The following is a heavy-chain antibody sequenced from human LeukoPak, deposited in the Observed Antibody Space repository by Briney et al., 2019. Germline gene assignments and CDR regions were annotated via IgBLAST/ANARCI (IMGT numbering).Heavy chain of an antibody. Sequence: GGSLRLSCAASGFTFSSYGMSWVRQAPGKGLEWVSAISGSSGSTYYADSVKGRFTISRDNSKNTLYLQMNSLRAEDTAVYYCAKRSIVVVINWYFDLWGRGTLVTVSS. J-gene: IGHJ2*01. CDR1: GFTFSSYG. D-gene: IGHD3-22*01. CDR2: ISGSSGST. CDR3: AKRSIVVVINWYFDL. V-gene: IGHV3-23*01.